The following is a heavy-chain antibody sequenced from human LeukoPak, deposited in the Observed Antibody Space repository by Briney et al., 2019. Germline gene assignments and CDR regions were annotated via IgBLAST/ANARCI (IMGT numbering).Heavy chain of an antibody. J-gene: IGHJ3*02. CDR1: GGSLSSYY. V-gene: IGHV4-59*01. CDR3: ARDLETGDGYNSGVGAFDI. D-gene: IGHD5-24*01. CDR2: IYYSGST. Sequence: PSETLSLTCTVSGGSLSSYYWSWIRQPPGKGLEWIWYIYYSGSTTYNPSLKSRVTISVDTSKNQFSLKLSSVTAGDTAVYYCARDLETGDGYNSGVGAFDIWGQGTMVTVSS.